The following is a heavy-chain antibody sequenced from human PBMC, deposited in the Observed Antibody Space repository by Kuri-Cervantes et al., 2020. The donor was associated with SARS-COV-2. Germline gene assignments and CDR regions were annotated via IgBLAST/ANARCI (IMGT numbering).Heavy chain of an antibody. J-gene: IGHJ4*02. CDR1: GGSISSYY. CDR3: ARANYYYDSSGWGCYFDY. V-gene: IGHV4-59*01. D-gene: IGHD3-22*01. CDR2: IYYSGST. Sequence: LRLSCTLSGGSISSYYWSWIRQPPGKGLEWIGYIYYSGSTNYNPSLKSRVTISVDTSKNQFSLNLSSVTAADTAVYYCARANYYYDSSGWGCYFDYWGQGTLVTVSS.